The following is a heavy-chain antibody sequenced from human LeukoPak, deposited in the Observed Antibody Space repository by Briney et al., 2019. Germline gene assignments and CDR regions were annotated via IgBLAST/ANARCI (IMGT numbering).Heavy chain of an antibody. D-gene: IGHD3-22*01. Sequence: GASVKVSCKASGGTFSSYAISWVRQAPGQGLEWMGGIIPIFGTANYAQKFQGRATITADESTSTAYMELSSLRSEDTAVYYCARDPGYYDSIYYFDYWGQGTLVTVSS. J-gene: IGHJ4*02. CDR1: GGTFSSYA. CDR3: ARDPGYYDSIYYFDY. CDR2: IIPIFGTA. V-gene: IGHV1-69*13.